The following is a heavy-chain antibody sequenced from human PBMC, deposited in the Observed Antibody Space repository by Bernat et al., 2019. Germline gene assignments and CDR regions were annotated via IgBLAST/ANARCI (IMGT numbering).Heavy chain of an antibody. CDR3: ARVVGATSKAPRFDY. Sequence: QLQLQESGPGLVKPSETLSLTCTVSGGSISSSSYYWGWIRQPPGKGLEWIGSIYYSGSTYYNPSLKSRVTISVDTSKTQFSLKLSSVTAADTAVYYCARVVGATSKAPRFDYWGQGTLVTVSS. CDR2: IYYSGST. D-gene: IGHD1-26*01. V-gene: IGHV4-39*01. CDR1: GGSISSSSYY. J-gene: IGHJ4*02.